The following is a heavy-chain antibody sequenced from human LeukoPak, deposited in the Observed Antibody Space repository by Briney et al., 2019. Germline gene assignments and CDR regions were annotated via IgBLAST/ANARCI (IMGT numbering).Heavy chain of an antibody. D-gene: IGHD6-19*01. J-gene: IGHJ2*01. CDR2: FDPEDGET. CDR3: ARVGIAVAGPSYWYFDL. CDR1: GYTLTELS. V-gene: IGHV1-24*01. Sequence: ASVKVSCKVSGYTLTELSMHWVRQAPGKGLEWMGGFDPEDGETIYAQKFQGRVTMTTDTSTSTAYMELRSLRSDDTAVYYCARVGIAVAGPSYWYFDLWGRGTLVTVSS.